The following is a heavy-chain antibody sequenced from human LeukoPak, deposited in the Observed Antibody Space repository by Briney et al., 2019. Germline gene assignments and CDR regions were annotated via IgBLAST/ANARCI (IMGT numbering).Heavy chain of an antibody. CDR1: GFTFSSYA. J-gene: IGHJ4*02. CDR3: AKVDYWSPENYFDS. Sequence: GGSLRLSCAASGFTFSSYAMSWVRQAPGKGLEWVSGISGSGGSTYYADSVKGRFTISRDNSKNTLYLQMNSLRAEDTAVYYCAKVDYWSPENYFDSWGQGALVTVSS. D-gene: IGHD1-1*01. V-gene: IGHV3-23*01. CDR2: ISGSGGST.